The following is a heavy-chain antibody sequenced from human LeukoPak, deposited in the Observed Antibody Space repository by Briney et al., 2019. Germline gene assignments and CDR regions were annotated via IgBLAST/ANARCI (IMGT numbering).Heavy chain of an antibody. CDR2: ISSSGSTI. D-gene: IGHD6-19*01. CDR1: GFTFSSYE. CDR3: ARDPSSSGWYGVEY. V-gene: IGHV3-48*03. J-gene: IGHJ4*02. Sequence: HPGGSLRLSCAASGFTFSSYEMNWVRQAPGKGLEWVSYISSSGSTIYYADSVKGRFTISRDNAKNSLYLQMNRLRAEDTAVYYCARDPSSSGWYGVEYWGQGTLVTVSS.